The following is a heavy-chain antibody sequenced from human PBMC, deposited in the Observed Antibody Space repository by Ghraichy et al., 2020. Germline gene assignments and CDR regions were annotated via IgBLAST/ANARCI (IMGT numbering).Heavy chain of an antibody. V-gene: IGHV5-51*01. CDR2: IYPSDSDT. CDR3: ARPKNFYGPLDY. J-gene: IGHJ4*02. D-gene: IGHD2/OR15-2a*01. Sequence: GESLNISCKTSGYSFTTYWIGWVRQMPGKGLEWMGIIYPSDSDTRYSPSFQGRVTISADKSISTAYLQWSSLKASDTAVYYCARPKNFYGPLDYWGQGTLVTVSS. CDR1: GYSFTTYW.